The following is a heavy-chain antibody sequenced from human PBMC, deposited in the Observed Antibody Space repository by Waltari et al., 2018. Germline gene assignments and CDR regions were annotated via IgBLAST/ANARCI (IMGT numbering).Heavy chain of an antibody. J-gene: IGHJ4*02. Sequence: EVQLLESGGGLVHPGRSLRLSWAASGFTFDDSAMHWVRQAPGKGLEWVSGISLNMGSIGDADSVKGRCTISIDNAKNALHLQMNRLRAEETAVYYCARGYSGNYGRFDYWGQGTLVTVSS. D-gene: IGHD5-12*01. V-gene: IGHV3-9*01. CDR3: ARGYSGNYGRFDY. CDR2: ISLNMGSI. CDR1: GFTFDDSA.